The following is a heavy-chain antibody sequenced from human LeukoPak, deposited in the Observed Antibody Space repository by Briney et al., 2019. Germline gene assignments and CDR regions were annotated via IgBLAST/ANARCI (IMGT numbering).Heavy chain of an antibody. V-gene: IGHV3-11*01. CDR1: GSTFSDYY. J-gene: IGHJ4*02. CDR2: ISSSGSTI. CDR3: AKDRGFYGSATYYFDY. Sequence: PGGSLRLSCAASGSTFSDYYMSWIRQAPGKGLEWVSYISSSGSTIYYADSVKGRFTISRDNSKNTLFLQMNSLRAEDTAVYFCAKDRGFYGSATYYFDYWGQGTMVTVSS. D-gene: IGHD3-10*01.